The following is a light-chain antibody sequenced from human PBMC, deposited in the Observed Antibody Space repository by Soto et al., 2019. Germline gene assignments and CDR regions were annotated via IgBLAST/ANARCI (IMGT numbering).Light chain of an antibody. V-gene: IGLV1-44*01. CDR3: AAWDDSLNGWV. J-gene: IGLJ3*02. CDR1: SSNIGSNT. Sequence: QSVLTQAPSASGTPGQRVTISCSGSSSNIGSNTVSWYQQVLGTAPKLLIYSNDQRPSGVPDRFSGSKSGTSASLAIGGLQSEDEADYYCAAWDDSLNGWVFGGGTKLTVL. CDR2: SND.